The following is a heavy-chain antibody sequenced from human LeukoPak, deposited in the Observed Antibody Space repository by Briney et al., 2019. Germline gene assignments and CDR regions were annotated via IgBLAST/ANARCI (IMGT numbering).Heavy chain of an antibody. V-gene: IGHV3-21*01. D-gene: IGHD6-19*01. Sequence: GGSLRLSCAASGLTFSSYSMNWVRQAPGKGLEWVSSISSSSSYIYYADSVKGRFTISRDNAKNSLYLQMNSLRAEDTAVYYCARDPNSSGLDVWGQGTTVTVSS. J-gene: IGHJ6*02. CDR1: GLTFSSYS. CDR3: ARDPNSSGLDV. CDR2: ISSSSSYI.